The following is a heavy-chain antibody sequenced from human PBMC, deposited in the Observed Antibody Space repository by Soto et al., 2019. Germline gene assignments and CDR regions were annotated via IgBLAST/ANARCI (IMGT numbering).Heavy chain of an antibody. CDR3: PRDNPIIVIVAEIDL. CDR1: GFSFSDHA. CDR2: VAHDGTSK. V-gene: IGHV3-30-3*01. D-gene: IGHD2-15*01. Sequence: PGGSLRLSCAASGFSFSDHAMHWVRRAPGKGLEWVALVAHDGTSKYYAGSVKGRFTISSDKSSNTLFLQMDSLDTEDTAVYYCPRDNPIIVIVAEIDLRGRGTLVTV. J-gene: IGHJ5*02.